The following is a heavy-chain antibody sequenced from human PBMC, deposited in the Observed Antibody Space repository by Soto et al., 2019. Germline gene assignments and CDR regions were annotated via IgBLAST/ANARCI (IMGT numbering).Heavy chain of an antibody. CDR1: GFTFSIYG. D-gene: IGHD3-10*01. V-gene: IGHV3-30*03. CDR2: ISFDGNNK. Sequence: GGSLRLSCAASGFTFSIYGMQWVRQAPGKGLECVAGISFDGNNKYYVDSVKGRFTISRDNSKNTLYLQMTSLRAEDTAVYYCAAPRDEYGSGVSWFTYGMDIWGQGTTVTVSS. J-gene: IGHJ6*02. CDR3: AAPRDEYGSGVSWFTYGMDI.